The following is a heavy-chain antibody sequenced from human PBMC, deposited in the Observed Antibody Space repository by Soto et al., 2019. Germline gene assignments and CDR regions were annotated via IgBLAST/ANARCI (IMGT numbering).Heavy chain of an antibody. CDR3: ATFRGYNWNNYYYYGMDV. CDR2: INHSGST. Sequence: LSLTCAVYGGSFSGYYWSWIRQPPGKGLEWIGEINHSGSTNYNPSLKSRVTISVDTSKNQFSLKLSSVTAADTAVYYCATFRGYNWNNYYYYGMDVWGQGTTVTVSS. CDR1: GGSFSGYY. D-gene: IGHD1-20*01. V-gene: IGHV4-34*01. J-gene: IGHJ6*02.